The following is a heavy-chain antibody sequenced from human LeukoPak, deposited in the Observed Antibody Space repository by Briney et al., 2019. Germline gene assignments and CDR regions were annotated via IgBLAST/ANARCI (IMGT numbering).Heavy chain of an antibody. V-gene: IGHV3-48*02. CDR3: ARSRGGVDYYAEEYYFDY. Sequence: GGSLRLSCAASGFTFSSYSMNWVRQAPGKGLEWVSYISSSSSTIYYADSVKGRFTISRDNAKNSLYLQMNSLRDEGTAVYYCARSRGGVDYYAEEYYFDYWGQGTLVTVSS. D-gene: IGHD3-10*01. J-gene: IGHJ4*02. CDR1: GFTFSSYS. CDR2: ISSSSSTI.